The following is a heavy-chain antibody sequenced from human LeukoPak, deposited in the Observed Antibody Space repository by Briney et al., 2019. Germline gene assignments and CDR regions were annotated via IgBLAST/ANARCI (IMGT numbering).Heavy chain of an antibody. V-gene: IGHV1-69*05. D-gene: IGHD2-2*02. CDR3: ARARMGRYCSSTSCYIPGD. CDR2: IIPIFGTA. J-gene: IGHJ4*02. CDR1: GGTFSSYA. Sequence: GSSVKVSCKASGGTFSSYATSWVRQAPGQGLEWMGGIIPIFGTANYAQKFQGRVTITTDESTSTAYMELSSLRSEDTAVYYCARARMGRYCSSTSCYIPGDWGQGTLVTVSS.